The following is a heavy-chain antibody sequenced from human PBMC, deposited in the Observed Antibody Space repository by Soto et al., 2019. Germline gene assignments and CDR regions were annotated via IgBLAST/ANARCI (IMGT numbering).Heavy chain of an antibody. CDR2: ISAYNGNT. J-gene: IGHJ4*02. Sequence: EASVKVSCKASGFTFTSSAMQWVRQARGQRLEWMGWISAYNGNTNYAQKLQGRVTMTTDTSTSTAYMELRSLRSDDTAVYYCARGLGEYYFDYWGQGTLVTVSS. V-gene: IGHV1-18*01. CDR1: GFTFTSSA. CDR3: ARGLGEYYFDY.